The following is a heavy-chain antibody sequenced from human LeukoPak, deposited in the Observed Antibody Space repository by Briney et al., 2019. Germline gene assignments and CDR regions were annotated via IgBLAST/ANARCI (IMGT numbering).Heavy chain of an antibody. CDR3: ASRLWFGEQPDY. J-gene: IGHJ4*02. V-gene: IGHV3-30*03. CDR2: ISYDGSKK. D-gene: IGHD3-10*01. CDR1: GFTFSSYG. Sequence: GRSLRLSCAASGFTFSSYGMHWVRQAPGKGLEWVAVISYDGSKKYYADSVKGRFTISRDNSKNTLYLQMNSLRAGDTAVYYCASRLWFGEQPDYWGQGTLVTVSS.